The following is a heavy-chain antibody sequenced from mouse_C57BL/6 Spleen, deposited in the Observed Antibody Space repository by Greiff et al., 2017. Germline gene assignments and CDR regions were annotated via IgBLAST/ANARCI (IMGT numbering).Heavy chain of an antibody. Sequence: VQLQESGAELARPGASVKMSCKASGYTFTSYTMHWVKQRPGQGLEWIGYINPSSGYTKYNQKFKDKATLTADKSSSIAYMQLSSLTSEEAAVYYGAREPLTTGVVRYFDVWGTGTTVTVSS. V-gene: IGHV1-4*01. CDR2: INPSSGYT. D-gene: IGHD1-1*01. J-gene: IGHJ1*03. CDR1: GYTFTSYT. CDR3: AREPLTTGVVRYFDV.